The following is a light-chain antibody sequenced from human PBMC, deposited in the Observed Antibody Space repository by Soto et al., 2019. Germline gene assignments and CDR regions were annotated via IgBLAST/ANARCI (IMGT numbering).Light chain of an antibody. CDR2: EVS. V-gene: IGLV2-14*01. CDR3: GSYTSSSNYV. Sequence: QSVLTQPASVSGSPGQSITISCTGYIHYDFVSWYQQHPGTAPKLVIYEVSNRPSGTSDRFSGSKSGHTASLTISGLQTEDEAVYYCGSYTSSSNYVFGTGTKVNVL. CDR1: IHYDF. J-gene: IGLJ1*01.